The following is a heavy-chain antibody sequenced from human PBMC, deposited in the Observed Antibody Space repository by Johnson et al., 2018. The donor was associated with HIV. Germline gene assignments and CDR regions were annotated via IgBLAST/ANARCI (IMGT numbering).Heavy chain of an antibody. CDR1: GFTFSDYY. V-gene: IGHV3-15*01. Sequence: VQLVESGGGLVKPGGSLRLSCVASGFTFSDYYMTWIRQAPGKGLEWVGRIKRKTDGETTDYTTPVKGRFTISRDDSKNTLYLQMNSLKTEDTAVYYCATDVPSAPYYNAFDIWGQGTMVTVSS. CDR2: IKRKTDGETT. CDR3: ATDVPSAPYYNAFDI. J-gene: IGHJ3*02. D-gene: IGHD1-26*01.